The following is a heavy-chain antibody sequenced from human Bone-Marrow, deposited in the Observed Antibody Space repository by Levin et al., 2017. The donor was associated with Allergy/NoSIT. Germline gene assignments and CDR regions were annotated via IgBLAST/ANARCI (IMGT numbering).Heavy chain of an antibody. V-gene: IGHV3-30*03. CDR2: TSYVGSDE. CDR1: GFTFSRYG. Sequence: GESLKISCAASGFTFSRYGMHWVRQAPGKGLEWVAVTSYVGSDEYYADSVKGRFTISRDYSKNTLYLQMNSLRPEDTALYYCATGSFDNWGQGTLVTVSS. J-gene: IGHJ4*02. CDR3: ATGSFDN.